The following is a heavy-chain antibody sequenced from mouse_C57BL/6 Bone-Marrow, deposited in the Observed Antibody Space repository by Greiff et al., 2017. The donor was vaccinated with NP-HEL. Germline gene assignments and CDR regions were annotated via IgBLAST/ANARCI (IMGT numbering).Heavy chain of an antibody. CDR1: GYTFTSYW. Sequence: QVQLQQPGAELVKPGASVKLSCKASGYTFTSYWMHWVKQRPGQGLEWIGMIHPNSGSTNYNEKFKSKATLTVDKSSSTAYMQLSSLTSEDSAFYYCARSLNWDEDFDYWGQGTTLTVSS. J-gene: IGHJ2*01. D-gene: IGHD4-1*01. CDR2: IHPNSGST. V-gene: IGHV1-64*01. CDR3: ARSLNWDEDFDY.